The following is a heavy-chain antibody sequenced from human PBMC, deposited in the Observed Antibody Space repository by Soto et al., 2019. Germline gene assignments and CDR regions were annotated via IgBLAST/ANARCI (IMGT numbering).Heavy chain of an antibody. CDR1: GFTFSNYG. CDR3: TSPIMATDRSND. J-gene: IGHJ4*02. Sequence: PGGSLRLSCAASGFTFSNYGMHWVRQAPGKGLEWVAVISSAGTTKYYADSVKARFTISRDNSKNTLYLQMNSLRVEDTALYYCTSPIMATDRSNDWGQGTLVTVSS. D-gene: IGHD5-12*01. V-gene: IGHV3-30*03. CDR2: ISSAGTTK.